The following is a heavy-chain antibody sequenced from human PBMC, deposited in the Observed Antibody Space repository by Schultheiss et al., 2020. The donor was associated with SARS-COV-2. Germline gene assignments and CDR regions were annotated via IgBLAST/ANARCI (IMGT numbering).Heavy chain of an antibody. CDR1: GFTFSSYS. D-gene: IGHD6-19*01. V-gene: IGHV3-23*01. J-gene: IGHJ4*02. CDR3: AKDFVGYSSGWYVFDY. Sequence: GGSLRLSCAASGFTFSSYSMNWVRQAPGKGLEWVSAISGSGGSTYYADSVKGRFTISRDNSKNTLYLQMNSLRAEDTAVYYCAKDFVGYSSGWYVFDYWGQGTLVTVSS. CDR2: ISGSGGST.